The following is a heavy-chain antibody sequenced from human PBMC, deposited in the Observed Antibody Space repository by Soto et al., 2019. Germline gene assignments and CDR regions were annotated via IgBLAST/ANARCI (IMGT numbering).Heavy chain of an antibody. CDR2: ISYDGSNK. J-gene: IGHJ6*02. CDR1: GFTFSSYG. CDR3: AKDNGDYVGYYYGMDV. Sequence: GGSLRLSCAASGFTFSSYGMHWVRQAPGKGLEWVAVISYDGSNKYYADSVKGRFTISRDNSKNTLYLQMNSLRAEDTAVYYCAKDNGDYVGYYYGMDVWGQGTTVTVSS. D-gene: IGHD4-17*01. V-gene: IGHV3-30*18.